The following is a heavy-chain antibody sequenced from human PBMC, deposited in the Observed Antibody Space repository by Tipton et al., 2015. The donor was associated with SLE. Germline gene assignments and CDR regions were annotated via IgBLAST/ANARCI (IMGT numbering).Heavy chain of an antibody. CDR2: GSN. CDR3: ASGRDIVATIDY. Sequence: TLSLTCTVSGGSISSTYYWAWIRQPPGKGLEWIGSGSNFYNPSLKSRITISIDTSKNQFSLKVNSVTAADTAVYYCASGRDIVATIDYWGQGNLVTVSS. D-gene: IGHD5-12*01. CDR1: GGSISSTYY. V-gene: IGHV4-39*07. J-gene: IGHJ4*02.